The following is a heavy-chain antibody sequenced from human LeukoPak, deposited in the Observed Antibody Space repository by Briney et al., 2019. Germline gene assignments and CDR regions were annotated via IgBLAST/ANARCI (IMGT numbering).Heavy chain of an antibody. J-gene: IGHJ4*02. CDR3: ARAGRGLLDY. V-gene: IGHV3-48*03. CDR1: GFTFCSYE. Sequence: GGSLRLSCAASGFTFCSYEMNWVRQAPGKGLEWVSYISSSGSTIYYADSVKGRFTISRDNAKNSLYLQMHSLRAEDTAVYYCARAGRGLLDYWGQGTLVTVSS. CDR2: ISSSGSTI.